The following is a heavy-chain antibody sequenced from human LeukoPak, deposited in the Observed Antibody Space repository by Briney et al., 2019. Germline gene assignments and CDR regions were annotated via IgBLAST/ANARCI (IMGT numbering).Heavy chain of an antibody. J-gene: IGHJ5*02. D-gene: IGHD3-10*01. CDR2: IYISGST. V-gene: IGHV4-61*02. CDR3: ARDPITMVRGLQLGFDP. Sequence: PSETLSLTCTVSGGSISSDDYYWSWIRQPAGTGLEWIGRIYISGSTKYNPSLKSRVTISLDTSKNQFSLNLTSVTAADTAVYYCARDPITMVRGLQLGFDPWGQGTQVTVSS. CDR1: GGSISSDDYY.